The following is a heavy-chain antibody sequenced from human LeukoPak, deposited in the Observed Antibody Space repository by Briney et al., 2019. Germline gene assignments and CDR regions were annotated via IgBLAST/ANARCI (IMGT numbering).Heavy chain of an antibody. CDR1: GGTFSSYT. V-gene: IGHV1-69*02. Sequence: GASVKVSCKASGGTFSSYTISWVRQAPGQGLEWMGRIIPILGIANYAQKFQGRVTITADKSTSTAYMELSSLRSEDTAVYYCARGGYSGYGVFDYWGQGTQVTVSS. D-gene: IGHD5-12*01. CDR2: IIPILGIA. J-gene: IGHJ4*02. CDR3: ARGGYSGYGVFDY.